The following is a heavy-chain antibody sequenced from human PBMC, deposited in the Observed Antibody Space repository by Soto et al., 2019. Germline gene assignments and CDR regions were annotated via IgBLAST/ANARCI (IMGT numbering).Heavy chain of an antibody. V-gene: IGHV4-4*07. CDR1: GVSVRSYS. D-gene: IGHD2-21*02. CDR3: ARDGMTTGDT. J-gene: IGHJ4*02. Sequence: PLEILSLTCIVSGVSVRSYSWSWVRQPANKGLEWIGRVFSSVSATYNPSLKSRVSISMDTPENRISLKLDSVTAADAGVYFCARDGMTTGDTWGPGTLVTVSS. CDR2: VFSSVSA.